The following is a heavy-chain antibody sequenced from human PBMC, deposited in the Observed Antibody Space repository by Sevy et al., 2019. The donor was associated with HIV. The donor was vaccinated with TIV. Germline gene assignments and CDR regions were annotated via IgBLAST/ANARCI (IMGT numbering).Heavy chain of an antibody. D-gene: IGHD2-2*01. J-gene: IGHJ6*02. CDR2: ISSSSSYI. Sequence: GGSLRLSCAASGFTFSSYSMNWVRQAPGKGLEWVSSISSSSSYIYYADSVKGRFTISRDNAKNSLYLQMNSLRAEDTAVYYCAGGCSTSCYGVYYYYGMDVWGQGTTVTVSS. V-gene: IGHV3-21*01. CDR3: AGGCSTSCYGVYYYYGMDV. CDR1: GFTFSSYS.